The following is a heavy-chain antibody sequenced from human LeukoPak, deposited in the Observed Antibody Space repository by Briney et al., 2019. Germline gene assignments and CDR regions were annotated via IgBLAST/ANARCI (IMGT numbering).Heavy chain of an antibody. Sequence: SETLSLTCTVSGGSISSSSYYWGWIRQPPGKGLEWIGSIYYSGSTYYNPSLKSRVTISVDTSKNQFSLKLSSVTAADTAVYYCARVRYSGYDAMDYWGQGTLVTVSS. V-gene: IGHV4-39*07. D-gene: IGHD5-12*01. CDR2: IYYSGST. J-gene: IGHJ4*02. CDR3: ARVRYSGYDAMDY. CDR1: GGSISSSSYY.